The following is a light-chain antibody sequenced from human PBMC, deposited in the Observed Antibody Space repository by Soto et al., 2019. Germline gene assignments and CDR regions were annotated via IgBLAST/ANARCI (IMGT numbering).Light chain of an antibody. CDR1: SSDIGTYDH. Sequence: QSALAQPASVSGSPGQSITISCSGTSSDIGTYDHVAWFQQFPGKTPKLVIYSVSDRPSGVSYRFSGSKSGNTASLTISGLQADDEADYYCISYTVSSSYVFGTGTKVTVL. J-gene: IGLJ1*01. CDR2: SVS. CDR3: ISYTVSSSYV. V-gene: IGLV2-14*01.